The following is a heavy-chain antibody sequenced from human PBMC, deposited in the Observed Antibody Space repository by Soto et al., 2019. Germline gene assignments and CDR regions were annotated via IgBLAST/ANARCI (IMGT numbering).Heavy chain of an antibody. J-gene: IGHJ1*01. V-gene: IGHV3-23*01. CDR2: ISGSGVST. CDR3: AKDIYMIVVVRRAQH. D-gene: IGHD3-22*01. CDR1: GFTFSSYA. Sequence: GGSLRLSCAASGFTFSSYAMSWVRQAPGKGLEWVSAISGSGVSTYYADSVKGRFTISRDNSKNTLYLQMNSLRAEDTAVYYCAKDIYMIVVVRRAQHWGQGTLVTV.